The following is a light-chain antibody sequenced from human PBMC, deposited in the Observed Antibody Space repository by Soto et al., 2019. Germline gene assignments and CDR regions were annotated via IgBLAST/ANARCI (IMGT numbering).Light chain of an antibody. J-gene: IGLJ2*01. CDR1: SRDVGGYNY. CDR2: EVS. CDR3: SSYAGNNNVI. V-gene: IGLV2-8*01. Sequence: QSALTQPPSASGSPGQSVTISCTGTSRDVGGYNYVSWYQQHAGKAPKLMIYEVSKRPSGVPDRFSGSKSGNTASLTVSGLQAEDEADYYCSSYAGNNNVIFGGGTKVTVL.